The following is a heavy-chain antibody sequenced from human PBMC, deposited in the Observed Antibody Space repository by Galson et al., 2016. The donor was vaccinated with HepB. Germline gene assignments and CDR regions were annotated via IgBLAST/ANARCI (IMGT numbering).Heavy chain of an antibody. J-gene: IGHJ4*02. CDR1: GFTFTNYA. CDR2: ISGSGAST. Sequence: SLRLSCAASGFTFTNYAMKWVRQAPGKGLEWVSSISGSGASTYYADSVKGRFTISRDNSKNTLFLQMNSLRAADTALYYCAKGREFEWALPASFDYWGQGTLLTVSS. V-gene: IGHV3-23*01. D-gene: IGHD1-26*01. CDR3: AKGREFEWALPASFDY.